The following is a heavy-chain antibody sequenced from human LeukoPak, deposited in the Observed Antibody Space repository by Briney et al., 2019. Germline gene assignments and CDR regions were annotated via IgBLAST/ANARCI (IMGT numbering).Heavy chain of an antibody. CDR2: IYYSGNT. CDR3: ARHETFGVVIVRWFDP. Sequence: PSETLSLTCTVSGGSISSGGYYWSWIRQHPGKGLEWIGYIYYSGNTYYNPSLKSRVTISVDTSKNQFSLKLSSVTAADTAVYYCARHETFGVVIVRWFDPWGQGTLVTVSS. J-gene: IGHJ5*02. D-gene: IGHD3-3*01. V-gene: IGHV4-31*03. CDR1: GGSISSGGYY.